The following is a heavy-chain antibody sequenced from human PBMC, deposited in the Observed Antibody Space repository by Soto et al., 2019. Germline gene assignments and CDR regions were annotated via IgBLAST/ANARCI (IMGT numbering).Heavy chain of an antibody. Sequence: PSETLSLTCTVSGGSLSSGGYYWRWIRQHPGKGLEWIGYIYYSGSTYYNPSLKSRVTISVDTSKNQFSLKLSSVTAADTAVYYCARVLRKYDSSGYHNWFDPWGQGTLVTVSS. CDR2: IYYSGST. D-gene: IGHD3-22*01. CDR1: GGSLSSGGYY. J-gene: IGHJ5*02. V-gene: IGHV4-31*03. CDR3: ARVLRKYDSSGYHNWFDP.